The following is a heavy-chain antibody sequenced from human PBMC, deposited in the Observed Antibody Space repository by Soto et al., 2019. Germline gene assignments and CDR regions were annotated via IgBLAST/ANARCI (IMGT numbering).Heavy chain of an antibody. CDR3: ARLGAYYQAMDS. J-gene: IGHJ1*01. D-gene: IGHD3-22*01. CDR1: NGSISPNY. V-gene: IGHV4-59*08. Sequence: SSETLSLTCTVSNGSISPNYWSWIRQPPGKGLEWIGYIYFAGTTTYNPSLQSRVSISVDTSKNEVSLKLTSVTAADTAVYFCARLGAYYQAMDSWGQGTLGTVSS. CDR2: IYFAGTT.